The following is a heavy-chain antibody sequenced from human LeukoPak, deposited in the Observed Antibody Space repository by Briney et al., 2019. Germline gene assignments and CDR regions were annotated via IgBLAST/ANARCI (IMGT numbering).Heavy chain of an antibody. D-gene: IGHD5-18*01. CDR3: ARDSSGIKIWLPLDF. CDR2: LYYNGNT. Sequence: SETLSLTCTVSGTSVTTNNNYWVWIRQPTGKGLEWIGSLYYNGNTFYNASFKSRVTISLDTSKNQFSLSLSSVTAADTAVYFCARDSSGIKIWLPLDFWGQGTLVTVSS. V-gene: IGHV4-39*07. J-gene: IGHJ4*02. CDR1: GTSVTTNNNY.